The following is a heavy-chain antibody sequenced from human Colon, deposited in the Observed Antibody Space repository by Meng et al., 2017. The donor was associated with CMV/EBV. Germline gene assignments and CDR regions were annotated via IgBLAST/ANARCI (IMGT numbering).Heavy chain of an antibody. D-gene: IGHD5-18*01. Sequence: EGQLVESGRGLVQPGGSLRLSCAASGFTFSSYAMSWVRQAPGKGLEWVSGISGRGDSTNYADSVKGRFTISRDNAKNTVYLQMNSLRAEDTAVYYCVREKGYTYGRLDSWGQGTLVTVSS. CDR2: ISGRGDST. CDR1: GFTFSSYA. V-gene: IGHV3-23*04. CDR3: VREKGYTYGRLDS. J-gene: IGHJ4*02.